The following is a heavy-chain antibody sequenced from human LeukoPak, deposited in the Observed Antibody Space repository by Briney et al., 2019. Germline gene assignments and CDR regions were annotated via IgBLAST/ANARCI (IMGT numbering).Heavy chain of an antibody. CDR1: GYTFTGYY. V-gene: IGHV1-2*02. CDR2: INPNSGGT. D-gene: IGHD6-19*01. CDR3: ARDERAVDEVWRLGNY. Sequence: ASVKVSCKASGYTFTGYYMHWVRQAPGQGLEWMGWINPNSGGTNYAQKFQGRVTMTRDTSISTVYMELSSLRSEDTAVYYCARDERAVDEVWRLGNYWGQGTLVTVSS. J-gene: IGHJ4*02.